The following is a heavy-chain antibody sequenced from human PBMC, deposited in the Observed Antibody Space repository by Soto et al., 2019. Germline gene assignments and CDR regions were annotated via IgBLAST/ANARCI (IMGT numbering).Heavy chain of an antibody. Sequence: ASVKVPCKASGYTFTSYGISWVRQAPGQGLEWMGWISAYNGNTNYAQKLQGRVTMTTDTSTSTAYMELRSLRSDDTAVYYCARVEYYGSGSYYKSRSWFDPWGQGTLVTVSS. CDR2: ISAYNGNT. CDR1: GYTFTSYG. V-gene: IGHV1-18*01. D-gene: IGHD3-10*01. J-gene: IGHJ5*02. CDR3: ARVEYYGSGSYYKSRSWFDP.